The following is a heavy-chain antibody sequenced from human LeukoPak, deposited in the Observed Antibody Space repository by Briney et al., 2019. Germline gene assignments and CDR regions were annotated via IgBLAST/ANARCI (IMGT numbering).Heavy chain of an antibody. CDR1: GFSLRTRGMC. J-gene: IGHJ3*02. V-gene: IGHV2-70*11. CDR2: IDWDDDK. Sequence: SGPTLVNPTQTLXLTCTFSGFSLRTRGMCVNWIRQPPGKALEWLARIDWDDDKYYSTSLKTRLTISKDNSKNQVVLTMTNMDPVDTATYYCARTDSGSYSGAFDIWGQGTMVTVSS. CDR3: ARTDSGSYSGAFDI. D-gene: IGHD1-26*01.